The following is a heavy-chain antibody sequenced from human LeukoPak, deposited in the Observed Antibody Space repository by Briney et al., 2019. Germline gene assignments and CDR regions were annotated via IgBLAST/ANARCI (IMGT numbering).Heavy chain of an antibody. CDR1: GGSISNY. Sequence: SETLSLTCTVSGGSISNYWSWIRQPPGKGLEWIGNIFYSGSTYYSPSLRSRVTISLDTSRNQFSLKLNSVTAADTAVYYCAKSNGYGLVDIWGQGTMVTVSS. CDR3: AKSNGYGLVDI. D-gene: IGHD3-10*01. V-gene: IGHV4-59*12. CDR2: IFYSGST. J-gene: IGHJ3*02.